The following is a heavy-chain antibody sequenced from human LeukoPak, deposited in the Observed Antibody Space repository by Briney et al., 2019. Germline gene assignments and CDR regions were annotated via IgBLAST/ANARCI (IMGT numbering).Heavy chain of an antibody. CDR1: GFTFDDYA. CDR2: ISGDGGST. D-gene: IGHD6-13*01. Sequence: GGSLRLSCAASGFTFDDYAMHWVRQAPGKGLEWVSLISGDGGSTYYADSVKGRFTISRDNSKNSLYLQMNSLRTEDTALYYCAKDIDASGYSSSWYPDYWGQGTLVTASS. CDR3: AKDIDASGYSSSWYPDY. J-gene: IGHJ4*02. V-gene: IGHV3-43*02.